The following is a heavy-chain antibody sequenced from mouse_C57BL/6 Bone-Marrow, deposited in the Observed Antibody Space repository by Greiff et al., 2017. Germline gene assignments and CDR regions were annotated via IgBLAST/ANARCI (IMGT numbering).Heavy chain of an antibody. Sequence: EVQRVESGGGLVQPGGSLKLSCAASGFTFSDYYMYWVRQTPEKRLEWVAYISNGGGSTYYPDTVKGRFTISRDNAKNTLYLQMSRLKSEDTAMYYCARLLLRRDFDVWGTGTTVTVSA. CDR1: GFTFSDYY. D-gene: IGHD1-1*01. CDR3: ARLLLRRDFDV. V-gene: IGHV5-12*01. J-gene: IGHJ1*03. CDR2: ISNGGGST.